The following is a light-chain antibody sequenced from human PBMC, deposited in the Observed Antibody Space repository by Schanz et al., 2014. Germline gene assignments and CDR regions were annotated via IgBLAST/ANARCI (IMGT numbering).Light chain of an antibody. CDR1: SSDVGGYNY. V-gene: IGLV2-8*01. CDR2: DVS. J-gene: IGLJ2*01. CDR3: SSYGGSNFVV. Sequence: QSALTQPASVSGSPGQSITISCTGTSSDVGGYNYVSWYQQHPGKAPKLMIYDVSNRPSGVPDRFSGSKSGTSASLAITGLQAEDEADYYCSSYGGSNFVVFGGGTKLTVL.